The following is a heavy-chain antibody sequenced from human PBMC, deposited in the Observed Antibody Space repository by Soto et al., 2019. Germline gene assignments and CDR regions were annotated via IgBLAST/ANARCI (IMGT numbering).Heavy chain of an antibody. CDR2: IYYSGST. D-gene: IGHD3-9*01. Sequence: SETLSLTCTVSGGSISSSSYYWGWIRQPPGKGLEWIGSIYYSGSTYYNPSLKSRVTISVDTSKNQFSLKLSSVTAADTAVYYCARHGMDDILTGYSFDYWGQGTLVTV. CDR1: GGSISSSSYY. V-gene: IGHV4-39*01. CDR3: ARHGMDDILTGYSFDY. J-gene: IGHJ4*02.